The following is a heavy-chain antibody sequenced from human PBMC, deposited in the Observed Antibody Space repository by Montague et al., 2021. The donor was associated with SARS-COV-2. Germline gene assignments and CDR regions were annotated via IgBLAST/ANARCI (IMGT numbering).Heavy chain of an antibody. CDR2: ISSGGETT. CDR3: AKGIYMRRGVSHGMDV. D-gene: IGHD3-10*01. J-gene: IGHJ6*02. CDR1: GFRFDSYA. V-gene: IGHV3-23*01. Sequence: SLRLSCAASGFRFDSYAMSWVRQAPGKGLEWLSAISSGGETTDYADSMKGRFTLSRDNSMNTLYLQMNRLGGEDTAVYYCAKGIYMRRGVSHGMDVWGQGTTVTVSS.